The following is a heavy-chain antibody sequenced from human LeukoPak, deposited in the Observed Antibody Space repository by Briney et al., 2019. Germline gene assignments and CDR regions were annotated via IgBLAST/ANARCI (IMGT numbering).Heavy chain of an antibody. V-gene: IGHV4-31*03. D-gene: IGHD6-19*01. J-gene: IGHJ5*02. Sequence: SQTLSLTCTVSGGSISSGGYYWSWIRQHPGKGLEWIGYIYYSGSTYYNPSLKSRVTISVDTSKNQFSLKLSSVTAADTAVYYCARRGYSSGGFDPWGQGTLDTVSS. CDR1: GGSISSGGYY. CDR3: ARRGYSSGGFDP. CDR2: IYYSGST.